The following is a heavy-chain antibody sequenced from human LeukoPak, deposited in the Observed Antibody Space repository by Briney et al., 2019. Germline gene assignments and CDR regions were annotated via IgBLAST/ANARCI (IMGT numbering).Heavy chain of an antibody. CDR2: IKQDGSGK. V-gene: IGHV3-7*01. Sequence: GGSLRLSCAVSGFTFSSYWMNWVRQAPGKGLEWVANIKQDGSGKNYVDSVKGRFTISRDNAKSSLFLQMNGLRAEDTAVYYCAKGGRGNGEVYWGQGTLVTVSS. CDR3: AKGGRGNGEVY. CDR1: GFTFSSYW. D-gene: IGHD2-8*01. J-gene: IGHJ4*02.